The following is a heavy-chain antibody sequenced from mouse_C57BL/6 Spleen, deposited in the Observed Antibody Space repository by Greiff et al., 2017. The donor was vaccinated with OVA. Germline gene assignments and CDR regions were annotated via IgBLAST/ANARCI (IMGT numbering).Heavy chain of an antibody. CDR3: ARAYDGYPYYFDY. V-gene: IGHV1-52*01. Sequence: VQLQQSGAELVRPGSSVKLSCKASGYTFTSYWMHWVKQRPIQGLEWIGNIDPSDSETHYNQKFKDKATLTVDKSSSTAYMQLSSLTSEDSAVYYCARAYDGYPYYFDYWGQGTTLTVSS. CDR2: IDPSDSET. CDR1: GYTFTSYW. J-gene: IGHJ2*01. D-gene: IGHD2-3*01.